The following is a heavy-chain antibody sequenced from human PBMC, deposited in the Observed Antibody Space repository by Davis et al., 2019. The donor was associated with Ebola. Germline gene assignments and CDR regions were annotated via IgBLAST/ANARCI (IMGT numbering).Heavy chain of an antibody. Sequence: SVTVSCKASGFTFTSPAVQRPRHARGPPLEWIGWIVVGSGNTIYAQTFQERVTITRDLSTSTAYMELSSLRSAATAVYYCAAGWAYGSSWYLARCDYWGQGTLVTVAS. CDR1: GFTFTSPA. D-gene: IGHD6-13*01. J-gene: IGHJ4*02. V-gene: IGHV1-58*01. CDR3: AAGWAYGSSWYLARCDY. CDR2: IVVGSGNT.